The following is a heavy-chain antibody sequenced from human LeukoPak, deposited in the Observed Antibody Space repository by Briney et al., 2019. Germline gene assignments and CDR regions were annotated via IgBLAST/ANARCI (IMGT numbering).Heavy chain of an antibody. CDR1: GFTFSSYS. CDR3: ARDDTGTTARCDY. Sequence: GSLRLSCAASGFTFSSYSMSWVRQAPGKGLEWVSSISSSSSYIYYADSVKGRFTISRDNAKNSLYLQMNSLRAEDTAVYYCARDDTGTTARCDYWGQGTLVTVSS. J-gene: IGHJ4*02. D-gene: IGHD1-1*01. V-gene: IGHV3-21*01. CDR2: ISSSSSYI.